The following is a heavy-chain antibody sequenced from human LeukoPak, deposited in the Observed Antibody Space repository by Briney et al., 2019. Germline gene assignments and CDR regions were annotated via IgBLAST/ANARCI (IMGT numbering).Heavy chain of an antibody. Sequence: GGSLRLSCAASEFTFSSYTMNWVRQAPGKGLEWVSSISSSSSYIYYADSVKGRFTISRDNAKNSLYLQMNSLRAEDTAVYYCASEVLRYFDWATRGAYYFDYWGQGTLVTVSS. V-gene: IGHV3-21*01. J-gene: IGHJ4*02. CDR2: ISSSSSYI. CDR1: EFTFSSYT. CDR3: ASEVLRYFDWATRGAYYFDY. D-gene: IGHD3-9*01.